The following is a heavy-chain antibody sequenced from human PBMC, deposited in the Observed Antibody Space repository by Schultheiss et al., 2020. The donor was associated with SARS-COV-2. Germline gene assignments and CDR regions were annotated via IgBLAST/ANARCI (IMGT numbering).Heavy chain of an antibody. J-gene: IGHJ4*02. D-gene: IGHD3-16*01. V-gene: IGHV4-4*07. Sequence: ESLKISCTVSGGSISSYYWSWIRQPAGKGLEWIGRIYTSGSTNYNPSLKSRVTISVDTSKNQFSLKLSSVTAADTAVYYCARGRFQYDYVWGSYFDYWGQGTLVTVSS. CDR2: IYTSGST. CDR3: ARGRFQYDYVWGSYFDY. CDR1: GGSISSYY.